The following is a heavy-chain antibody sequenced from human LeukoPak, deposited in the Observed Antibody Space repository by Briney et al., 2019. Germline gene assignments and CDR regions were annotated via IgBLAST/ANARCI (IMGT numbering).Heavy chain of an antibody. D-gene: IGHD3-16*01. V-gene: IGHV3-21*01. Sequence: GGPLRLSCAASGFTFSSYSMNWVRQAPGKGLEWVSSISSSSSYIYYADSVKGRFTISRDNAKNSLYLQMNSLRAEDTAVYYCARVRMIGDAFDIWGQGTMVTVSS. CDR1: GFTFSSYS. J-gene: IGHJ3*02. CDR3: ARVRMIGDAFDI. CDR2: ISSSSSYI.